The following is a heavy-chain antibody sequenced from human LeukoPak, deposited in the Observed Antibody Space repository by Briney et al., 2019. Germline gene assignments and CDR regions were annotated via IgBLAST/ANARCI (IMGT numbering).Heavy chain of an antibody. CDR1: GFIFTNYG. D-gene: IGHD7-27*01. Sequence: GGSLRLSCVASGFIFTNYGIHWVRQAPGRGLEWVAVTSLDGSNKLYTDTVRGRFIISRDNSKNTVYLQMDSLRAEDTAVYYCARDLTLGKPDYFDHWGQGTLVTVSS. CDR3: ARDLTLGKPDYFDH. CDR2: TSLDGSNK. V-gene: IGHV3-30*03. J-gene: IGHJ4*02.